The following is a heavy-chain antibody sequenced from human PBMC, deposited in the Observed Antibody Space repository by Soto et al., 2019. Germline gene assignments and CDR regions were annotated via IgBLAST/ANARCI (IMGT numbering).Heavy chain of an antibody. CDR2: IYWDDDR. CDR3: AHWDSSNGLDV. D-gene: IGHD4-4*01. Sequence: QITLEESGPTLVKPTQTLTLTCNFAGFSLYTSGVGVGWIRQPPGKALECLGIIYWDDDRRYSPSLESRLTIYKDTSRNLVVLTMTNMGPLDTATYYCAHWDSSNGLDVWGPGTTVTVS. J-gene: IGHJ6*02. V-gene: IGHV2-5*02. CDR1: GFSLYTSGVG.